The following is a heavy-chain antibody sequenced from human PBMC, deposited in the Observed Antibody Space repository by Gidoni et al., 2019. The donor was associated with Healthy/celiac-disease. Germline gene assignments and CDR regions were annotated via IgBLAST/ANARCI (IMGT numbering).Heavy chain of an antibody. D-gene: IGHD3-10*01. V-gene: IGHV3-33*01. CDR2: IWYDGSNK. CDR1: GFTFSSYG. J-gene: IGHJ4*02. CDR3: ARDNGITMPRGLGFYYFDY. Sequence: QVQLVESGGGVVQPGRSLRLSCAASGFTFSSYGMHWVRQAPGKGLEWVAVIWYDGSNKYYADSVKGRFTISRDNSKNTLYLQMNSLRAEDTAVYYCARDNGITMPRGLGFYYFDYWGQGTLVTVSS.